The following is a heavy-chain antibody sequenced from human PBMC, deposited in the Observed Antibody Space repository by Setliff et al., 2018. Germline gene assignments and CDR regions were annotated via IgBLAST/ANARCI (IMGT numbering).Heavy chain of an antibody. V-gene: IGHV4-38-2*02. J-gene: IGHJ4*02. D-gene: IGHD3-22*01. CDR1: GYSISSAYY. CDR3: ARDSSTTYYDSSGYLIDY. Sequence: SETLSLTCAVSGYSISSAYYWGWIRQPPGKGLEWIGSIYHSGSTYYNPSLKSRLTISVDTSKNQFSLKLSSVTAADTAVYYCARDSSTTYYDSSGYLIDYWGQGTLVTVSS. CDR2: IYHSGST.